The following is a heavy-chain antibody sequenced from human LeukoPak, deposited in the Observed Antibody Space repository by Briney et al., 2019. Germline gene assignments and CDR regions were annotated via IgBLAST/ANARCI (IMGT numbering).Heavy chain of an antibody. Sequence: GGSLRLSCAASGFTFSSYGMHWVRQAPGKGLVWVAVISYDGSNTYYADSVKGRFTISRDNSKNTLYLQMNSLRAEDTAVYYCAKDLDGSGSSSNYYYYYGMDVWGQGTTVTVSS. CDR2: ISYDGSNT. D-gene: IGHD3-10*01. CDR3: AKDLDGSGSSSNYYYYYGMDV. J-gene: IGHJ6*02. CDR1: GFTFSSYG. V-gene: IGHV3-30*18.